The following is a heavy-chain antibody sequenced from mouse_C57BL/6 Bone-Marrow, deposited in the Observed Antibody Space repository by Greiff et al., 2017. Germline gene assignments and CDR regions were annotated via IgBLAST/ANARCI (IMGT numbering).Heavy chain of an antibody. CDR2: ISYSGST. J-gene: IGHJ1*03. CDR1: GYSITSGYD. CDR3: ASGGEYGSSPYWYFDV. D-gene: IGHD1-1*01. Sequence: EVKLMESGPGMVKPSQSLSLTCTVTGYSITSGYDWHWIRHFPGNKLEWMGYISYSGSTNYNPSLKSRISITHDTSKNHFFLKLNSVTTEDTATYYCASGGEYGSSPYWYFDVWGTGTTVTVSS. V-gene: IGHV3-1*01.